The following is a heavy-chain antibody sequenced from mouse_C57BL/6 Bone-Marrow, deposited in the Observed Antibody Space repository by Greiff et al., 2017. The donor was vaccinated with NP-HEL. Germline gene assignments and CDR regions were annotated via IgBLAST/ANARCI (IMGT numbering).Heavy chain of an antibody. D-gene: IGHD2-3*01. J-gene: IGHJ3*01. Sequence: QIQLQQSGPELVKPGASVKISCKASGYAFSSSWMNWVKQRPGKGLEWIGRIYPGDGDTNYNGKFKGKATLTADKSSSTAYMQLSSLTSEDSAVYFCAREAYDGYWGFAYWGQGTLVTVSA. V-gene: IGHV1-82*01. CDR1: GYAFSSSW. CDR3: AREAYDGYWGFAY. CDR2: IYPGDGDT.